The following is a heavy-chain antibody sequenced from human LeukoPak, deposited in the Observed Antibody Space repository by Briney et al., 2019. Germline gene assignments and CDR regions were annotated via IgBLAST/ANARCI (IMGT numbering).Heavy chain of an antibody. CDR3: ARGYCSSTSCYERALDY. J-gene: IGHJ4*02. Sequence: GASVKVSCKASGYTFTSYYMHWVRQAPGQGLEWMGIINPSGGSTSYAQKFQGRVTMTRDTSTSTVYMELSSLRSEDTAVYYCARGYCSSTSCYERALDYWGQGTLVTVSS. CDR1: GYTFTSYY. V-gene: IGHV1-46*01. CDR2: INPSGGST. D-gene: IGHD2-2*01.